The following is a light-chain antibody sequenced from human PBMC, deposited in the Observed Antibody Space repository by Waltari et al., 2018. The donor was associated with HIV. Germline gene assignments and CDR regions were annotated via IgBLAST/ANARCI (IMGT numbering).Light chain of an antibody. J-gene: IGLJ2*01. Sequence: QPALTQPASVSGSPGPSITIPCTGTSSDVGGYNYVPWYQQHPGKATKLMIYDVSKRPSGVPDRFSGSKSGNTASLTISGLQAEDEADYYCCSYAGSYTLVFGGGTKLTVL. CDR2: DVS. CDR3: CSYAGSYTLV. V-gene: IGLV2-11*01. CDR1: SSDVGGYNY.